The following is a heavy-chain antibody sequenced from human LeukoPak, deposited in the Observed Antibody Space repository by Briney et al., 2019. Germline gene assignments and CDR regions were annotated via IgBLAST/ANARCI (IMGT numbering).Heavy chain of an antibody. CDR2: INPNSGGT. CDR1: GYTFTGYY. J-gene: IGHJ4*02. Sequence: ASVKVSCKASGYTFTGYYMHWVRQAPGQGLEWMGWINPNSGGTNYAQKFQGRVTMTRDTSISTAYMELSRLRSDDTAVYYCARDRVVSSAFESDYWGQGTLVTVSS. V-gene: IGHV1-2*02. CDR3: ARDRVVSSAFESDY. D-gene: IGHD6-19*01.